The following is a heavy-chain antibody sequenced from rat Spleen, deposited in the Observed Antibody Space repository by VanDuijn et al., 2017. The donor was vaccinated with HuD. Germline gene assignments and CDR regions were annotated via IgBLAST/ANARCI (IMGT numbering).Heavy chain of an antibody. J-gene: IGHJ2*01. D-gene: IGHD1-9*01. CDR2: ISYSGST. CDR1: GYSITSNY. CDR3: ARWTYYGYNLYFDY. V-gene: IGHV3-1*01. Sequence: EVQLQESGPGLVKPSQSLSLTCSVTGYSITSNYWAWIRKFPGAKMEWMGYISYSGSTSYNPSLKSRISIIRDTSKNQFFLQLNSVTTEDAATYYCARWTYYGYNLYFDYWGQGVMVTVSS.